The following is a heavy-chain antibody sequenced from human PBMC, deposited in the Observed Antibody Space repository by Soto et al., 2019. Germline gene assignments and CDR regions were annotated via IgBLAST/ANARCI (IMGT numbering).Heavy chain of an antibody. CDR3: RRSSRYSTDV. J-gene: IGHJ6*02. V-gene: IGHV4-39*01. CDR1: GGSISSSRCH. D-gene: IGHD6-13*01. Sequence: PSETLSLTCTVSGGSISSSRCHWGWIRQPPGKGLEWIASIKYSGTTFYNPSLKSRVTLSVDTSKNQFALKLSSVTAADTAVYYCRRSSRYSTDVWGQGTTVTVSS. CDR2: IKYSGTT.